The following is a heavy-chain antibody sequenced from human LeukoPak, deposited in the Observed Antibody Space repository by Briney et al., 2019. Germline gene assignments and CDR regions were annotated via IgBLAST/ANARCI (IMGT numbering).Heavy chain of an antibody. J-gene: IGHJ4*02. CDR3: ATDRGGLFYSSGYFDY. CDR2: FDPEDGET. CDR1: GYTLTELS. V-gene: IGHV1-24*01. Sequence: ASVKVSCKVSGYTLTELSMHWVRQAPGKGLEWMGGFDPEDGETIYAQKFQGRVTMTEDTSTDTAYMELSSLRSEDTAVYYCATDRGGLFYSSGYFDYWGQGTLVTVSS. D-gene: IGHD6-19*01.